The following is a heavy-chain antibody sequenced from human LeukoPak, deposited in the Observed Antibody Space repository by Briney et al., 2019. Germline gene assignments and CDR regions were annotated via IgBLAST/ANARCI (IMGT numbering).Heavy chain of an antibody. D-gene: IGHD1-1*01. CDR2: VNPNSGGT. Sequence: ASVKVSCKASGYSFTGYYMHWVRQAPGQGLEWMGWVNPNSGGTYYAQKFQGRVTMTRDTSISTAYMELKRLRSDDTAVYYCARDGHPYNWNDFDYRGQGTLVTVSS. CDR3: ARDGHPYNWNDFDY. V-gene: IGHV1-2*02. CDR1: GYSFTGYY. J-gene: IGHJ4*02.